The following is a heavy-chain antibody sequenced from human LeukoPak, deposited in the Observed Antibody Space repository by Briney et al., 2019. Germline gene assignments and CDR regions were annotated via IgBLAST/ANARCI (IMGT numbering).Heavy chain of an antibody. CDR1: GGSISSYY. CDR2: IYYSGST. J-gene: IGHJ5*02. Sequence: SETLSLTCTVSGGSISSYYWSWIRQPPGKGLEWIGYIYYSGSTNYNPSLKSRVTISVDTSKNQFSLKLSSVTAADTAVYYCARQGDYAWFDPWGQGTLVTVSS. V-gene: IGHV4-59*01. D-gene: IGHD4-17*01. CDR3: ARQGDYAWFDP.